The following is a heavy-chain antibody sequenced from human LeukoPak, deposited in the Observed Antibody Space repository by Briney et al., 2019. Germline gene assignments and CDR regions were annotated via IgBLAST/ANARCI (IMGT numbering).Heavy chain of an antibody. CDR1: GFTFSTSG. D-gene: IGHD5-12*01. CDR2: IWYGGTEK. V-gene: IGHV3-33*01. J-gene: IGHJ4*02. CDR3: ARKESGYDGGVFF. Sequence: GGSLRLSCAASGFTFSTSGMHWVRQAPGKGLEWVALIWYGGTEKYYADSVKGRFTISRDNSKNTLYLQMNSLRAEDTAVYYCARKESGYDGGVFFWGQGTLVTVSS.